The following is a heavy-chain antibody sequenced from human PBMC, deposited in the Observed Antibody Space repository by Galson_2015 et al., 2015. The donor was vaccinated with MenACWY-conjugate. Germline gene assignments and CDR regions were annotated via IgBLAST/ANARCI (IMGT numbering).Heavy chain of an antibody. Sequence: SLRLSCAASGFTFSSYSMNWVRQAPGKGLEWVSSISSSSSYIYYADSVKGRFTISRDNAKNSLYLQMNSLRAEDTVVYYCARDDVYGSSSGYYYYYGMDVWGQGTTVTVSS. V-gene: IGHV3-21*01. J-gene: IGHJ6*02. D-gene: IGHD6-6*01. CDR3: ARDDVYGSSSGYYYYYGMDV. CDR2: ISSSSSYI. CDR1: GFTFSSYS.